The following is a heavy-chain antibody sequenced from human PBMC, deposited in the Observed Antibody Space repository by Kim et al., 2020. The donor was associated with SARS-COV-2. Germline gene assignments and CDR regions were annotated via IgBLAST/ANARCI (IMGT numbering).Heavy chain of an antibody. CDR3: ARGQSSSWYFGYYYYYYMDV. D-gene: IGHD6-13*01. J-gene: IGHJ6*03. CDR2: IYYSGST. Sequence: SETLSLTCTVSGGSISSYYWSWIRQPPGKGLEWIGYIYYSGSTNYNPSLKSRVTISVDTSKNQFSLKLSSVTAADTAVYYCARGQSSSWYFGYYYYYYMDVWGKGTTVTVSS. CDR1: GGSISSYY. V-gene: IGHV4-59*01.